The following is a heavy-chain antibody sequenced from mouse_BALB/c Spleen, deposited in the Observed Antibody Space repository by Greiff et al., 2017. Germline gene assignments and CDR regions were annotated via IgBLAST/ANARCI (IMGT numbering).Heavy chain of an antibody. CDR3: ARDSPYYGNYERVFAY. D-gene: IGHD2-1*01. CDR1: GFSLTGYG. Sequence: VQRVESGPGLVAPSQSLSITCTVSGFSLTGYGVNWVRQPPGKGLEWLGMIWGDGSTDYNSALKSRLSISKDNSKSQVFLKMNSLQTDDTARYYCARDSPYYGNYERVFAYWGQGTLVTVSA. CDR2: IWGDGST. V-gene: IGHV2-6-7*01. J-gene: IGHJ3*01.